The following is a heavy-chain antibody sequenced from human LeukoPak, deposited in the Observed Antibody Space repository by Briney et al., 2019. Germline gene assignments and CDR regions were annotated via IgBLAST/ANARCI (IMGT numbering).Heavy chain of an antibody. CDR3: APPPIAATGN. D-gene: IGHD6-13*01. J-gene: IGHJ4*02. Sequence: GGSLRLSCTASGFMFNDFWMSWVRQAPGEGLEWVANIRQDGSAKNYVDSVKGRFIISRDNAKKSVYLQMNSLRAEDTAVYYCAPPPIAATGNWGQGTLVTVSS. CDR1: GFMFNDFW. CDR2: IRQDGSAK. V-gene: IGHV3-7*01.